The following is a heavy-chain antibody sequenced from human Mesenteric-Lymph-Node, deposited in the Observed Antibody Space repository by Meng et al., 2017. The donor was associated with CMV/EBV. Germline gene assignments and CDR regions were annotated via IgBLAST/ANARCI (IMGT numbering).Heavy chain of an antibody. CDR2: IGTAGDT. CDR1: GFTFSSYD. V-gene: IGHV3-13*01. Sequence: GGSLRLSCAASGFTFSSYDMHWVRQATGKGLEWVSAIGTAGDTYYPGSVKGRFTISRENAKNSLYLQMNSLRAGDTAVYYCARGSLMPGIAAAGTNYYYYGMDVWGQGTTVTVSS. J-gene: IGHJ6*02. D-gene: IGHD6-13*01. CDR3: ARGSLMPGIAAAGTNYYYYGMDV.